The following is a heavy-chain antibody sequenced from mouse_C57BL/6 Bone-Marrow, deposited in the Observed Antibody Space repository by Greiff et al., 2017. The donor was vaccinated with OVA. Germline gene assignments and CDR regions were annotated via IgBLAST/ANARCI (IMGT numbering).Heavy chain of an antibody. CDR2: IYPSDSEP. CDR1: GYTFTSYW. V-gene: IGHV1-61*01. Sequence: QVQLQQPGAELVRPGSSVKLSCKASGYTFTSYWMDWVKQRPGQGLEWIGNIYPSDSEPPYNQKFKDKATLTVDKSSSTAYMQLSSLTSEDSAVYYCARSGVTTRAWFAYWGQGTLVTVSA. D-gene: IGHD2-2*01. J-gene: IGHJ3*01. CDR3: ARSGVTTRAWFAY.